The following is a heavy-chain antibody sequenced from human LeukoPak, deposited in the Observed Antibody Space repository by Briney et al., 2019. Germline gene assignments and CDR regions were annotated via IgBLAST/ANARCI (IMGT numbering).Heavy chain of an antibody. CDR3: ARERLTVTTNYMDV. V-gene: IGHV3-7*01. Sequence: GGSLRLSCAASGFTFSSYWMSWVRQAPGKGLEWVANIKQDGSEKYYVDSVKGRFTISRDNAKNSLYLQMNSLRAEDTAVFYCARERLTVTTNYMDVWGKGTTVTVSS. CDR2: IKQDGSEK. D-gene: IGHD4-17*01. CDR1: GFTFSSYW. J-gene: IGHJ6*03.